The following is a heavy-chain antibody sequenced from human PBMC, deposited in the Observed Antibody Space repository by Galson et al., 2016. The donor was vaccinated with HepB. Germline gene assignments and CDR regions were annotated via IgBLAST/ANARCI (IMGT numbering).Heavy chain of an antibody. CDR1: GFTFRSYS. J-gene: IGHJ4*02. CDR2: IKTRRFGGTT. CDR3: ATDIDIRAAGTLFDY. D-gene: IGHD3-16*02. V-gene: IGHV3-15*01. Sequence: SLRLSCADSGFTFRSYSMNWVRQAPGKGLEWVGRIKTRRFGGTTEYSSPVRGRFTISRDDSTNTLFLQMNSLKTEDTAIYYCATDIDIRAAGTLFDYWGQGTLVTVSS.